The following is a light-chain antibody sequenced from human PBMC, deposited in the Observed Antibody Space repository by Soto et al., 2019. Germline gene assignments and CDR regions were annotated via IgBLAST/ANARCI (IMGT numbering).Light chain of an antibody. Sequence: QSVLTQPPSVSGAPGQRVTISCSGGSSNIGAGYDVNWYRQLPGTAPKLLIYGNSDRPSGVPDRFSGSKSGTSASLAITGLRAEDEADYFCQSYDRSLRTYVFGTGTKVTVL. CDR3: QSYDRSLRTYV. CDR1: SSNIGAGYD. V-gene: IGLV1-40*01. CDR2: GNS. J-gene: IGLJ1*01.